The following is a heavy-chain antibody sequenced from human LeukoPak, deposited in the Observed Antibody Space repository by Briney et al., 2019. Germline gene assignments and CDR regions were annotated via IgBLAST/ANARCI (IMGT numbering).Heavy chain of an antibody. CDR3: VRDLGINSDTSGIFFDY. CDR2: ISAYNGNT. D-gene: IGHD3-22*01. J-gene: IGHJ4*02. Sequence: ASVKVSCKASGYTFTSYGISWVRQAPGQGLEWMGWISAYNGNTKYAQRLQGRVTLTTDTSTSTAYMELRSLRSDDTAVYYCVRDLGINSDTSGIFFDYWGQGTLVTVSS. CDR1: GYTFTSYG. V-gene: IGHV1-18*01.